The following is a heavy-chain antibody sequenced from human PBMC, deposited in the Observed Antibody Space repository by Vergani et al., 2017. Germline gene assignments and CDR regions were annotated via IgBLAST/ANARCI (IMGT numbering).Heavy chain of an antibody. J-gene: IGHJ4*03. D-gene: IGHD1-26*01. CDR2: NHYVGST. Sequence: QLQLQESGPGLVKPSGTLSLTCTVSGGSISSHCYYWGWIRQSPGKGLEWIGKNHYVGSTYYNPSFKSRVTTSLDTSKNQFSLRLTSVTAADTAVYYCARHIYSGSYVDSWGPGTLVTVSS. V-gene: IGHV4-39*01. CDR1: GGSISSHCYY. CDR3: ARHIYSGSYVDS.